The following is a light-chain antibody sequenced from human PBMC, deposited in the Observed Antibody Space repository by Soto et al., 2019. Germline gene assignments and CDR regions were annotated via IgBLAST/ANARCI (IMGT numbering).Light chain of an antibody. J-gene: IGKJ1*01. CDR2: TAS. CDR3: QQVNSFPWT. V-gene: IGKV1-33*01. Sequence: DIQMTQSPSSLSASVGDRVTMTCQASQDISDSLNWYQQKPGKAPKLVIYTASNLETGVPSRFSGSGSGTDFTLTITSLQPEDFATYYCQQVNSFPWTFGEGPKVDIK. CDR1: QDISDS.